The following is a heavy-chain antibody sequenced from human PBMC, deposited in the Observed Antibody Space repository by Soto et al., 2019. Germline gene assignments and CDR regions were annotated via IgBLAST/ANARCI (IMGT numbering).Heavy chain of an antibody. CDR2: INAGNGNT. CDR1: GYTFTSYA. Sequence: ASVKVSCKASGYTFTSYAMHWVRQAPGQRLEWMGWINAGNGNTKYSQKFQGRVTITRDTSASTAYMELSSRISEDTAVYYCARDHPNIVIMVYGVNSPEDDYMDVWGNGSTVTDYS. D-gene: IGHD2-8*01. J-gene: IGHJ6*03. V-gene: IGHV1-3*01. CDR3: ARDHPNIVIMVYGVNSPEDDYMDV.